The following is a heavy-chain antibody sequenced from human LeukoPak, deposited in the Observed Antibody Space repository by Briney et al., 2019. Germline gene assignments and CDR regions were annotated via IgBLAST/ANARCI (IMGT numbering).Heavy chain of an antibody. CDR3: TTDLPP. CDR2: IRSKIDGGTT. Sequence: GGSLRLSCAASGFTFSNVWMAWVRQAPGKGLEWVGRIRSKIDGGTTDYAAPVKGRFTISRDDSKNTLYLQMNSLKTEDTALYYCTTDLPPWGQGTLVTVSS. CDR1: GFTFSNVW. J-gene: IGHJ5*02. V-gene: IGHV3-15*01.